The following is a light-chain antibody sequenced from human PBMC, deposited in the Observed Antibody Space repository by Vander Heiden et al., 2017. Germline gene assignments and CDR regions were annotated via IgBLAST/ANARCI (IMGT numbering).Light chain of an antibody. Sequence: EIVLTQSPATLSLSPGERATLSCRASQSVSSYLAWYQQKPGQAPRLLIYDASNRATGITARFSGSRYGPDFTLTISSREPEDFAVYYCQQRVNGHPGMTFGGGSKVEIK. J-gene: IGKJ4*01. CDR2: DAS. V-gene: IGKV3-11*01. CDR3: QQRVNGHPGMT. CDR1: QSVSSY.